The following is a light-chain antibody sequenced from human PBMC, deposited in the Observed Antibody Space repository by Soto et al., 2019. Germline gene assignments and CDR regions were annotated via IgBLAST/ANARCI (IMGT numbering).Light chain of an antibody. CDR1: QSVNSN. CDR3: QQYNKWPLT. J-gene: IGKJ4*01. V-gene: IGKV3D-15*01. CDR2: EAS. Sequence: EVVMTQSPATLSVSPGERATLSCRASQSVNSNLAWYQLKPGQAPRLLIYEASTRATGIPARFSGSGSGTEFTLTISSLQSEDFAVYYCQQYNKWPLTFGGGTKVGIK.